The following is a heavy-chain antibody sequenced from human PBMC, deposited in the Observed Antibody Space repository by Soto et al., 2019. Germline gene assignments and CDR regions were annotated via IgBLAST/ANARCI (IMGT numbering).Heavy chain of an antibody. D-gene: IGHD6-13*01. CDR1: GGSFSGYY. CDR2: INHSGST. V-gene: IGHV4-34*01. CDR3: ARGLLASYSSSWYAYNWFDP. Sequence: PSETLSLTCAVYGGSFSGYYWSWIRQPPGKGLEWIGEINHSGSTNYNPSLKSRVTISVDTSKNQFSLKLSSVTAADTAVYYCARGLLASYSSSWYAYNWFDPWGQGTLVTVSS. J-gene: IGHJ5*02.